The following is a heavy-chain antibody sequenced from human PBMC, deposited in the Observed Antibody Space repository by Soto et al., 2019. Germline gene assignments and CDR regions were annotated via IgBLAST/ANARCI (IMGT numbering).Heavy chain of an antibody. CDR3: TVWGSGNDFGAA. Sequence: EVQLVESGGGVVQPGGSLRLSCAASGFTFSDHYMDWVRQAPGKGLEWVGRSKNKADSYTTEYAASVKGRFTISRDGSKNSLFLQMNNLKTEDTAVYYCTVWGSGNDFGAAWGQGILVTVSS. CDR1: GFTFSDHY. J-gene: IGHJ4*02. D-gene: IGHD3-10*01. V-gene: IGHV3-72*01. CDR2: SKNKADSYTT.